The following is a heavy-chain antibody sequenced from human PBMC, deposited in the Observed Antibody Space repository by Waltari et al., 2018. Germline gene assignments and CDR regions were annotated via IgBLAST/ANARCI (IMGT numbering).Heavy chain of an antibody. D-gene: IGHD2-21*02. V-gene: IGHV4-59*11. CDR1: GGCISRHC. Sequence: QLQLKESGPGLVVTSGTLGLTCTVSGGCISRHCWRWIRQPPGKGLEWIGNIYYSCSTNSNPSLKSRVTTSEDTTKNQFSLKRSSVTAADTALYYGTRDSVTALDPWGQGTLVTVSS. CDR3: TRDSVTALDP. J-gene: IGHJ5*02. CDR2: IYYSCST.